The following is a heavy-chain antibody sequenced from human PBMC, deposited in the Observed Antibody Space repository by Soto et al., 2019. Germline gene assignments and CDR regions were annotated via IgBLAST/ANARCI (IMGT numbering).Heavy chain of an antibody. D-gene: IGHD6-13*01. Sequence: GESLKISCKGSGYSFTSYWIGWVRQMPGKGLEWMGIIYPGDSDTRYSPSFQGQVTISADKSISTAYLQWSSLKASDTAMYYCAIIRIAAAGSYAFDIWGQGTMVTVSS. CDR2: IYPGDSDT. CDR3: AIIRIAAAGSYAFDI. CDR1: GYSFTSYW. J-gene: IGHJ3*02. V-gene: IGHV5-51*01.